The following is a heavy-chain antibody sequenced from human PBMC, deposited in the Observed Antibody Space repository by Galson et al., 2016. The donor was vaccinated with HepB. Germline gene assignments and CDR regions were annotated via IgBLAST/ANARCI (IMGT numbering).Heavy chain of an antibody. CDR2: ISNSGVNT. Sequence: SLRLSCAASGFTVSSNYMSWVRQAPGKGLEWVSYISNSGVNTHYAGSVNGRFTISRDNAKNSLFLQMNSLRGEDTALYYCARDRTARAAVDLWGQGTLVTVSS. CDR3: ARDRTARAAVDL. J-gene: IGHJ5*02. D-gene: IGHD6-13*01. V-gene: IGHV3-11*06. CDR1: GFTVSSNY.